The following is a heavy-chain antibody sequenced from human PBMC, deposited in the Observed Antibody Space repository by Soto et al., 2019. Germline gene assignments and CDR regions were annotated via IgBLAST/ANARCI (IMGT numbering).Heavy chain of an antibody. CDR2: IFSNDEK. CDR1: GFSLSNARMG. D-gene: IGHD3-3*01. J-gene: IGHJ5*02. V-gene: IGHV2-26*01. Sequence: QVTLKESGPVLVKPTETLTLTCTVSGFSLSNARMGVSWIRQPPGKALEWLAHIFSNDEKSYSTSLKSRLTISKDPSKSQVVLTMTNMDPVDTATYYCARTVLRFLEWLPPGDNWFDPWGQGTLVTVSS. CDR3: ARTVLRFLEWLPPGDNWFDP.